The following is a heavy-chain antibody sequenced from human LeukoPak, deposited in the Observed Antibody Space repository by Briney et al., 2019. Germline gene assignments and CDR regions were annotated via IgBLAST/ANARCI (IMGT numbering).Heavy chain of an antibody. D-gene: IGHD2-2*01. J-gene: IGHJ4*02. CDR1: GFTFSSYW. CDR2: IKQDGSEK. CDR3: ARETCTRTTCYIEY. V-gene: IGHV3-7*01. Sequence: GGSLRLSCAASGFTFSSYWMTWVRRAPGKGLEWVANIKQDGSEKYYVDSVKGRFSISRDNAKNSLYLQMNSLGAEDTALYYCARETCTRTTCYIEYWGQGTLVTVSS.